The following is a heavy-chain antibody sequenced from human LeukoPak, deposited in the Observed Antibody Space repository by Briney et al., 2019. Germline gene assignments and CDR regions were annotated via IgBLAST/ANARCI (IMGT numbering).Heavy chain of an antibody. Sequence: SDTLSLTCAVYVGSFSGYYWSWIRQPPGKGLEWIGEINHSGSTNYNPSLKSRVTISVDTSKNQFSLRLSSVTAADTAVYYCARRGKSYGDADYWGQGTLVTVSS. V-gene: IGHV4-34*01. D-gene: IGHD5-18*01. CDR2: INHSGST. J-gene: IGHJ4*02. CDR1: VGSFSGYY. CDR3: ARRGKSYGDADY.